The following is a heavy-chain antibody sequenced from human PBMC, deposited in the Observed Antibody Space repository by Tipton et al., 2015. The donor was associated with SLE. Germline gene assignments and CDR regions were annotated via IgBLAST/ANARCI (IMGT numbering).Heavy chain of an antibody. CDR1: GGSVSSGSYY. CDR2: IYYSGST. Sequence: TLSLTCTVSGGSVSSGSYYWSWIRQPPGKGLEWIGYIYYSGSTNYNPSLKSRVTISVDTSKNQFSLKLSSVTAADTAVYYCARGGPPWIQLWYLWYFDLWGRGTLVTVSS. J-gene: IGHJ2*01. V-gene: IGHV4-61*01. D-gene: IGHD5-18*01. CDR3: ARGGPPWIQLWYLWYFDL.